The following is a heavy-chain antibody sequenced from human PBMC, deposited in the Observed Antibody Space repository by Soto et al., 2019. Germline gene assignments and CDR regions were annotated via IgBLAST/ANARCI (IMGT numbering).Heavy chain of an antibody. Sequence: QVHLVQSGAEVKEPGSSVKVSCKVSGDTFNKYTINWVRQAPGQGLEWMAGIIPIYGTANYALKFHGRIKVTADDSTATAYMELNSLTSEDTAIYYCARDGHGYNYWYFDLWGRGTLITVSS. D-gene: IGHD5-12*01. J-gene: IGHJ2*01. CDR1: GDTFNKYT. CDR2: IIPIYGTA. V-gene: IGHV1-69*01. CDR3: ARDGHGYNYWYFDL.